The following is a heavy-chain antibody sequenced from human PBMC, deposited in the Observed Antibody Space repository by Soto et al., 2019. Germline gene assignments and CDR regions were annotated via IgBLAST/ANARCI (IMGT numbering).Heavy chain of an antibody. CDR3: ARVGFTVGLGLDY. Sequence: GGSLRLSCAASGFTFSSYSMNWVRQAPGKGLEWVSSISSSSSYIYYADSVKGRFTISRDNAKNSLYLQMNSLRAEDTAVYYCARVGFTVGLGLDYWGQGTLVTVSS. D-gene: IGHD3-16*01. CDR1: GFTFSSYS. CDR2: ISSSSSYI. V-gene: IGHV3-21*01. J-gene: IGHJ4*02.